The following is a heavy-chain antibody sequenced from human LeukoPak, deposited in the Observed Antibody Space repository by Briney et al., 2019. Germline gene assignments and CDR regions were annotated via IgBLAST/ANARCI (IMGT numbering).Heavy chain of an antibody. D-gene: IGHD6-6*01. Sequence: ASLKVSCKASGDTFTGYYMHWVRQAPGQGLEWMGRINPNSGSTNYAQKFQGRVTMTRDTSISTAYMELSRLKSDDTAVYYCARERSSSHDYWGQGTLVTVSS. CDR3: ARERSSSHDY. V-gene: IGHV1-2*06. CDR1: GDTFTGYY. J-gene: IGHJ4*02. CDR2: INPNSGST.